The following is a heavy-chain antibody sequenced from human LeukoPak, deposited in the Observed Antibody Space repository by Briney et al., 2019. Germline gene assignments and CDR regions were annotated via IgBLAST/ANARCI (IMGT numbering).Heavy chain of an antibody. D-gene: IGHD6-19*01. CDR3: AKGREVWLVLDY. V-gene: IGHV1-3*01. CDR1: GYTFTSYA. Sequence: ASVKVSCKASGYTFTSYAMHWVRQAPGQRLERMGWINAGNGNTKYSQKFQGRVTITRDTSASTAYMELSSLRSEDTAVYYCAKGREVWLVLDYWGQGTLVTVSS. J-gene: IGHJ4*02. CDR2: INAGNGNT.